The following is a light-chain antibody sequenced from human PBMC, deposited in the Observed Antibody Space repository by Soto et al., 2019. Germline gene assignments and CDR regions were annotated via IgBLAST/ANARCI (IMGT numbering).Light chain of an antibody. CDR2: DVK. V-gene: IGLV2-11*01. CDR1: SSDVGGYNY. J-gene: IGLJ1*01. CDR3: CSYAGSYTFV. Sequence: QSALTQPRSVSGSPGQSVTISCTGTSSDVGGYNYVSWYQQYPGKAPKVMIYDVKTRPSGVPDRFSGSKSGNTASLTISGLQADEEAYYYCCSYAGSYTFVFGTGTKLTVL.